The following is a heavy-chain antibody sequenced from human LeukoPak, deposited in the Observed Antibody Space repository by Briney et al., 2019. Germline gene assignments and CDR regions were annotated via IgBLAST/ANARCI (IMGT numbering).Heavy chain of an antibody. V-gene: IGHV1-18*01. Sequence: ASVKVSCKASGYTFTSYDISWVRQAPGQGLEWMGWISAYNGNTNYAQKLQGRVTMTTDTSTSTAYMELRSLRSDDTAVYYCARVVVVPAAMGGYYYYYMDVWGKGTTVTVSS. CDR2: ISAYNGNT. CDR1: GYTFTSYD. CDR3: ARVVVVPAAMGGYYYYYMDV. D-gene: IGHD2-2*01. J-gene: IGHJ6*03.